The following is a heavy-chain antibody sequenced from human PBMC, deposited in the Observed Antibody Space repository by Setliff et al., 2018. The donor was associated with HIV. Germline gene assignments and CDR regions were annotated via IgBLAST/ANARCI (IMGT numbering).Heavy chain of an antibody. V-gene: IGHV1-2*04. Sequence: ASVKVSCKASGYTFIGYYMHWVRQAPGQGLEWMGWINPNSGGTNYAQKFQGWVTMTRETYISTAYMELSRLRSDDTAVYYCARGAYYYDSSASDYFDYWGQGTLVTVSS. CDR1: GYTFIGYY. J-gene: IGHJ4*02. CDR3: ARGAYYYDSSASDYFDY. D-gene: IGHD3-22*01. CDR2: INPNSGGT.